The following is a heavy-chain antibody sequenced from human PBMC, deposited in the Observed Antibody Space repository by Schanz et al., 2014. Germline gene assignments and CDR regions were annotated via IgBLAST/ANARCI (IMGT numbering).Heavy chain of an antibody. D-gene: IGHD5-18*01. CDR3: ARGPSQGYSYGHNIGAYYYGMDV. J-gene: IGHJ6*02. V-gene: IGHV1-69*02. Sequence: QILLVQSGAEVKKPGSSVKVSCTASGGTFSSYTISWIRQAPGQGLEWMGRIIPVLAIADYAQKFQGRVTITADKSTSTASMELSSLRSEDTAVYYCARGPSQGYSYGHNIGAYYYGMDVWGQGTTVTVSS. CDR1: GGTFSSYT. CDR2: IIPVLAIA.